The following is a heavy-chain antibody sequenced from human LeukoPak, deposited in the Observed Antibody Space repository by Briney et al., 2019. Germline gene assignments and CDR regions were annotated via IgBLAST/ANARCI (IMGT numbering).Heavy chain of an antibody. V-gene: IGHV3-30*18. J-gene: IGHJ4*02. D-gene: IGHD3-9*01. Sequence: GGSLRLSCAASGFTSSSYGMHWVRQDPGKGLDWVAVISYDGSTEYYADSVKGRFTISRDNSKNTLFLQMNSLRVEDTAVYYCTKDLTGPVDYWGQGTLVSVSS. CDR2: ISYDGSTE. CDR1: GFTSSSYG. CDR3: TKDLTGPVDY.